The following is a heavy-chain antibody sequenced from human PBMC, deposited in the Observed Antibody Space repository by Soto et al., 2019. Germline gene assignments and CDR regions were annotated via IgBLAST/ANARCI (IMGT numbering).Heavy chain of an antibody. CDR3: AHMSFRSTYGSGSYYKSGWFDP. CDR1: GFSLSTSGVG. V-gene: IGHV2-5*01. D-gene: IGHD3-10*01. Sequence: SGPMLVNPTQTLTLTCTFSGFSLSTSGVGVGWIRQPPGKALEWLALIYWNDDKRYSPSLKSRLTITKDTSKNQVVLTMTNMDPVDTATYYCAHMSFRSTYGSGSYYKSGWFDPWGQGTLVTVSS. J-gene: IGHJ5*02. CDR2: IYWNDDK.